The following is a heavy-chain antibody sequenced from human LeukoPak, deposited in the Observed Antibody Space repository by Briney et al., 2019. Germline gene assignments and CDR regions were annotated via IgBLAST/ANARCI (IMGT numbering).Heavy chain of an antibody. V-gene: IGHV4-4*07. Sequence: SETLSLTCTVSGGSISSYYWSWIRQPAGKGLEWIGRIYTSGSTNYNPSLKSRVTMSVDTSKNQFSLKLSSVTAADTAVYYCARDIYGSGSYYITQLYNWFDPWGQGTLVTVSS. CDR2: IYTSGST. J-gene: IGHJ5*02. D-gene: IGHD3-10*01. CDR3: ARDIYGSGSYYITQLYNWFDP. CDR1: GGSISSYY.